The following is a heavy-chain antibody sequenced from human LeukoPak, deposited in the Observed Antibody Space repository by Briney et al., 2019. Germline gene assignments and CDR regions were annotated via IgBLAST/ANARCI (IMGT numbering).Heavy chain of an antibody. CDR2: INPNSGGT. CDR3: ARGAGGDTIFGVVIMEFDY. J-gene: IGHJ4*02. CDR1: GYTFTGYY. Sequence: ASVKVSRKASGYTFTGYYMHWVRQAPGQGLEWMGWINPNSGGTNYAQKFQGRVTMTRDTSISTAYMELSRLRSDDTAVYYCARGAGGDTIFGVVIMEFDYWGQGTLVTVSS. D-gene: IGHD3-3*01. V-gene: IGHV1-2*02.